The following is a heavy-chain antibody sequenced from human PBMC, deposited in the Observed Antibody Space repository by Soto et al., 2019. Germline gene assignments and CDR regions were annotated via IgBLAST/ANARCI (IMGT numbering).Heavy chain of an antibody. Sequence: GGSLRLSCAVSGFTFSTYAMSWVRQAPGKGLEWVSSISSTSAGIYYADSVKGRFTTSRDNSKNTLYLQMDSLRAEDTALYYCAKVSGSSSTDYWGQGTLVTVSS. J-gene: IGHJ4*02. CDR3: AKVSGSSSTDY. CDR1: GFTFSTYA. D-gene: IGHD6-6*01. V-gene: IGHV3-23*01. CDR2: ISSTSAGI.